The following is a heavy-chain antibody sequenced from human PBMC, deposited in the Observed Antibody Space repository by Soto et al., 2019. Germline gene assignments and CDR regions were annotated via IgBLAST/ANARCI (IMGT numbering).Heavy chain of an antibody. Sequence: LTCTVSGGSIKTYYWSWIRQPPGKGLEWIGYVDYSGNSDSSPSLKSRVTISIDTSKKQVSLKLNSVTAADTAVYYCARNWFSVAGRFNFDYWGQGIPVTVSS. V-gene: IGHV4-59*01. CDR2: VDYSGNS. CDR3: ARNWFSVAGRFNFDY. D-gene: IGHD6-19*01. J-gene: IGHJ4*02. CDR1: GGSIKTYY.